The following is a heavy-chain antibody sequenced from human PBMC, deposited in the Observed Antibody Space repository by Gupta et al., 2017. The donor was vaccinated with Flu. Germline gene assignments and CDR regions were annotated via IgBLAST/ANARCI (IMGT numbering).Heavy chain of an antibody. D-gene: IGHD1-1*01. V-gene: IGHV1-2*02. CDR3: ARDRDPWNDVEYYYYGMDV. CDR1: GYTFTGYY. CDR2: INPNSGGT. J-gene: IGHJ6*02. Sequence: QVQLVQSGAEVKKPGASVKVSCKASGYTFTGYYMHWVRQAPGQGLEWMGWINPNSGGTNYAQKFQGRVTMTRDTSISTAYMELSRLRSDDTAVYYCARDRDPWNDVEYYYYGMDVWGQGTTVTVSS.